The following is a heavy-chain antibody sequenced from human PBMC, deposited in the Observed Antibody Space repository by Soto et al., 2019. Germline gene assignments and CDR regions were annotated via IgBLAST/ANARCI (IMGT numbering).Heavy chain of an antibody. Sequence: QVQLQQWGAGLLKPSETLSLTCAVYGGSFSGYYWSWIRQPPGKGLEWIGEINHSGSTNYNPSLKSRVTISVDTSKNQFSLKLSSVTAADTAVYYCASGNQLLVPRGEGPYYYYYMDVWGKGTTVTVSS. J-gene: IGHJ6*03. CDR2: INHSGST. D-gene: IGHD2-2*01. V-gene: IGHV4-34*01. CDR1: GGSFSGYY. CDR3: ASGNQLLVPRGEGPYYYYYMDV.